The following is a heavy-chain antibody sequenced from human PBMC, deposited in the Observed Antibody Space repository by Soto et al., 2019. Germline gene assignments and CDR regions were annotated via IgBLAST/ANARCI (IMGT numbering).Heavy chain of an antibody. CDR3: AAGGGLPRYY. CDR2: IYHSGST. V-gene: IGHV4-30-2*01. J-gene: IGHJ4*02. D-gene: IGHD5-12*01. CDR1: GVSISRGCYS. Sequence: TSETLSLTCAVSGVSISRGCYSWSWIRQPPGKGLEWIGYIYHSGSTYYNPSLKSRVTISVDRSKNQFSLKLSSVTAADTAVYYCAAGGGLPRYYWGQGTLVTVSS.